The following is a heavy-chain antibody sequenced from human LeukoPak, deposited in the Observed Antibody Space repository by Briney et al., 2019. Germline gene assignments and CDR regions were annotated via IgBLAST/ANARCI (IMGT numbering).Heavy chain of an antibody. D-gene: IGHD2-15*01. CDR1: VFTFSSYA. J-gene: IGHJ4*02. Sequence: GGSLRLSCAASVFTFSSYAMSWVRQAPGKGLEWVSTIRGSDGSTYYADSVKGRFTISRDNSKNTLYLQMNSLRVEDTAIYYCAKGRGYCTGGSCYSDYWGQGTLVTVSS. CDR2: IRGSDGST. CDR3: AKGRGYCTGGSCYSDY. V-gene: IGHV3-23*01.